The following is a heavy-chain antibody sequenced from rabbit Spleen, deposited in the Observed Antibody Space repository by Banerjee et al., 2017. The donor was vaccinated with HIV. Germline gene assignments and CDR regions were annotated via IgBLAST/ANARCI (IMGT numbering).Heavy chain of an antibody. CDR3: ARFHYAGTRDFNL. V-gene: IGHV1S45*01. Sequence: QEQLVEYGGDLVQPEGSLTLTCKASGIDFSNTYYMCWVRQAPGKGLEWIACIYTSSGRLYYATWAKGRFTISKTSSTTVTLQMTSLTAADTATYFCARFHYAGTRDFNLWGPGTLVTVS. CDR1: GIDFSNTYY. D-gene: IGHD4-2*01. CDR2: IYTSSGRL. J-gene: IGHJ4*01.